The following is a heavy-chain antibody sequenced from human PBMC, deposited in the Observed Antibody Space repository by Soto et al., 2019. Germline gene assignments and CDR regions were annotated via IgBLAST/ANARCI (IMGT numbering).Heavy chain of an antibody. D-gene: IGHD3-22*01. J-gene: IGHJ5*02. CDR3: AHSLIGYYYDSSGSNWFDP. CDR1: GFSLSTSGVG. Sequence: SGPTLVNPTQTLTLTCTFSGFSLSTSGVGVGWNRQPPGKALEWLALIYWDDDKRYSPSLKSRLTITKDTSKNQVVLTMTNMDLVDTATYYCAHSLIGYYYDSSGSNWFDPWGQGTLVTVSS. V-gene: IGHV2-5*02. CDR2: IYWDDDK.